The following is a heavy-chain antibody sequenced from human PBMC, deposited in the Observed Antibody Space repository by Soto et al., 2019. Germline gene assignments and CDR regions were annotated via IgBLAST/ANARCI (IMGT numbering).Heavy chain of an antibody. J-gene: IGHJ5*02. CDR3: ARSSHKESWFDP. D-gene: IGHD6-13*01. Sequence: SETLSLTCTVSNGSISNFYWNWIRQSAGKGLEWIGRIYISGSTSYNPSLRSRVTMSVDTSRNQFSLKVNSVTGADTAVYYCARSSHKESWFDPWGQGTLVTVSS. CDR2: IYISGST. V-gene: IGHV4-4*07. CDR1: NGSISNFY.